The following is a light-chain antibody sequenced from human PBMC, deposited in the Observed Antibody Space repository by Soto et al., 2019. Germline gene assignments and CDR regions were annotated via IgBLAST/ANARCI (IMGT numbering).Light chain of an antibody. V-gene: IGLV2-14*01. CDR1: SSDVGAYNY. CDR2: DVS. CDR3: SSYTSSSTWV. J-gene: IGLJ7*01. Sequence: QSVLTQPASVSGSPGQSITISCTGTSSDVGAYNYVSWYQQHPGKAPKLMIYDVSNRPSGVSYRFSGSKSGNTASLTISGLQAEDEADYYWSSYTSSSTWVFGGGTQLTVL.